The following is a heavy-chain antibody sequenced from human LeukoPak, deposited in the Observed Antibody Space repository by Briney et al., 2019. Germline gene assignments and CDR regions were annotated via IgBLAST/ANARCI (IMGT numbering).Heavy chain of an antibody. CDR1: GFTFDDYG. CDR3: ARQYYDFWSGYFVSSGLNYFDY. J-gene: IGHJ4*02. V-gene: IGHV3-20*04. D-gene: IGHD3-3*01. CDR2: INWNGGST. Sequence: PGGSLRLSCAASGFTFDDYGLSWVRQAPGKGLEWVSTINWNGGSTGYADSVKGRFTISRDNAKNSLYLQMNSLRAEDTAVYYCARQYYDFWSGYFVSSGLNYFDYWGQGTLVTVSS.